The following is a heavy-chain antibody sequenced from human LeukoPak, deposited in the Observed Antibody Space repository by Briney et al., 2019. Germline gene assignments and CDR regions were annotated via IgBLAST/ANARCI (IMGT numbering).Heavy chain of an antibody. J-gene: IGHJ5*02. D-gene: IGHD3-10*01. CDR1: GFTFSSYA. V-gene: IGHV3-23*01. CDR2: ISGSGGST. Sequence: PGGSLRLSCAASGFTFSSYAMSWVRQAPGKGLEWVAAISGSGGSTHHADSVKGRFTISRDNSKNTLYLQMDSLRAEDTAVYHCAKDRSVWFGEGRFDPWGQGTLVTVSS. CDR3: AKDRSVWFGEGRFDP.